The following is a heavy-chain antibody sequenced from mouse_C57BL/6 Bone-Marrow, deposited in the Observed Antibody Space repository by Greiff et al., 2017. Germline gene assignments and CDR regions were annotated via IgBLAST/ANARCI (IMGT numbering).Heavy chain of an antibody. CDR3: TTQLRLHFDY. CDR1: GFNIKDDY. CDR2: FDPENGDT. Sequence: VHVKQSGAELVRPGASVKLSCTASGFNIKDDYMHWVKQRPEQGLEWIGWFDPENGDTEYASKFQGKATITADPSSNTAYLQLSSLTSEDTAVYYCTTQLRLHFDYWGQGTTLTVSS. V-gene: IGHV14-4*01. J-gene: IGHJ2*01. D-gene: IGHD3-2*02.